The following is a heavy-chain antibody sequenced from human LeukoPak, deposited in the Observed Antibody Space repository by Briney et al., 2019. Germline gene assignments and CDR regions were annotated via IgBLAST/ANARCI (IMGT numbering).Heavy chain of an antibody. Sequence: GGSLRLSCAASGFTFSSYSMNWVRQAPGKGLEWVSSISSSSSYIYYADSVKGRFTISRDNAKNSLYLQMNSLRAGDTAVYYCAKDQVGATDDYWGQGTLVTVSS. CDR2: ISSSSSYI. CDR3: AKDQVGATDDY. D-gene: IGHD1-26*01. CDR1: GFTFSSYS. V-gene: IGHV3-21*01. J-gene: IGHJ4*02.